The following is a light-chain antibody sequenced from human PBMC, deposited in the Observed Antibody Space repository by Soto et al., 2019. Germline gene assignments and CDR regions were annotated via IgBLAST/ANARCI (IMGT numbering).Light chain of an antibody. CDR3: SSYSDTSTPVV. CDR2: DVN. CDR1: SSDVGNYNY. J-gene: IGLJ3*02. V-gene: IGLV2-14*03. Sequence: QSALTQPASVSGSPGQSITLSCTGTSSDVGNYNYVSWYQQHPGKAPKLMISDVNNWPFGVSTRFSGSKSGNTASLTISGLQAEDEADYYCSSYSDTSTPVVFGGGTKLTVL.